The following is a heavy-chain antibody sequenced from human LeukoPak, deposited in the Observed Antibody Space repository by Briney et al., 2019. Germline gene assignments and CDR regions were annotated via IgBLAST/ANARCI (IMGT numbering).Heavy chain of an antibody. D-gene: IGHD3-22*01. V-gene: IGHV4-59*01. CDR1: GGSISSYY. CDR3: ARGVYYYASSGYYYYYYGMDV. CDR2: IYYSGST. Sequence: SETLSLTCTVSGGSISSYYWSWIRQPPGKGLEWIGYIYYSGSTNYNPSLKSRVTISVDTSKNQFSLKLSSATAADTAVYYCARGVYYYASSGYYYYYYGMDVWGQGTTVTVSS. J-gene: IGHJ6*02.